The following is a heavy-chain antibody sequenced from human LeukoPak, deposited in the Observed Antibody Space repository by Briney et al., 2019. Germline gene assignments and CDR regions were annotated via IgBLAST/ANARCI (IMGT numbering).Heavy chain of an antibody. D-gene: IGHD6-13*01. CDR1: GFTFSDYY. J-gene: IGHJ6*03. CDR3: ARDVYSSSWVTNYYYYYMDV. CDR2: ISSSGSTI. Sequence: GGSLRLSCAASGFTFSDYYMSWIRQAPGKGLEWVSYISSSGSTIYYADSVKGRFTISRDNSKNTLYLQMGSLRAEDMAVYYCARDVYSSSWVTNYYYYYMDVWGKGTTVTISS. V-gene: IGHV3-11*04.